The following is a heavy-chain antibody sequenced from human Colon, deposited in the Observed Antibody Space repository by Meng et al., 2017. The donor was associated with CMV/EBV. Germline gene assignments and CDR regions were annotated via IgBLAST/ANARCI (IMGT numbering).Heavy chain of an antibody. CDR1: GFMFSSYG. CDR2: IPTASAYI. D-gene: IGHD6-19*01. V-gene: IGHV3-21*06. Sequence: GFMFSSYGMNWVRQAPGKGLEWVSSIPTASAYISYAESVKGRFTISRDDAKSSLFLHMDSLRVDDTAVYYCARPLSPRSAHSALLAFWGQGILVTVSS. CDR3: ARPLSPRSAHSALLAF. J-gene: IGHJ4*02.